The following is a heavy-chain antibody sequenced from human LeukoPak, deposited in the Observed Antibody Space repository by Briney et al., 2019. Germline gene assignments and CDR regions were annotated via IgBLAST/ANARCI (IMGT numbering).Heavy chain of an antibody. Sequence: GGSLRLSCAASGFTLSSYAMSWVRQAPGKGLEWVSAISDSGNTYHADSVKGRFTISRDSSKNTLFLQMNRLRPEDAAVYYCAKAPVTTCRGAYRYPFDYWGQGTLVTVSS. CDR1: GFTLSSYA. CDR3: AKAPVTTCRGAYRYPFDY. CDR2: ISDSGNT. D-gene: IGHD2-15*01. J-gene: IGHJ4*02. V-gene: IGHV3-23*01.